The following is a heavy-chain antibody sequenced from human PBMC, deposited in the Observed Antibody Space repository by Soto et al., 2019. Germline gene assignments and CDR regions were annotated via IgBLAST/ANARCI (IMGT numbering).Heavy chain of an antibody. CDR1: GGSISSSSYY. D-gene: IGHD3-10*01. V-gene: IGHV4-39*01. J-gene: IGHJ5*02. CDR3: ARGDSSWFDP. Sequence: SETLSLTCTVSGGSISSSSYYWGWIRQPPGKGLEWIGSIYYSGSTYYNPSLKSRVTISVDTSKNQFSLKLSSVTAADTAVYYCARGDSSWFDPWGQGTLVTVSS. CDR2: IYYSGST.